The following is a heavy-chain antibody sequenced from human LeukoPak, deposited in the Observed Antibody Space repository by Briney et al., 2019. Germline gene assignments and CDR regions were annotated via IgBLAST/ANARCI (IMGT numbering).Heavy chain of an antibody. CDR3: ARPTWFGDGDIDY. Sequence: PGGSLRLSCAASGFTVSSNYMSWVRQAPGKGLEWVSVIYSGGSTYYTDSVKGRFSISRDNSKNTLYLQMNSLRAEDTAVYYCARPTWFGDGDIDYWGQGTLVTVSS. V-gene: IGHV3-66*04. D-gene: IGHD3-10*01. J-gene: IGHJ4*02. CDR2: IYSGGST. CDR1: GFTVSSNY.